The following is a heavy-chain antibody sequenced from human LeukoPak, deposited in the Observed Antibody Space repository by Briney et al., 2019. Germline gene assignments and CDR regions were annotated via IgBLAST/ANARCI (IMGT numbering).Heavy chain of an antibody. CDR2: IYYSGST. CDR3: ARHGWEPCFEY. J-gene: IGHJ4*02. Sequence: TGGSLRLSCAASGFTFSSYWMSWIRQPPGKGLEWIGYIYYSGSTNYNPSLKSRVTISVDTSKKQFSLKLSSVTAADTAVYYCARHGWEPCFEYWGQGTLVTVSS. CDR1: GFTFSSYW. V-gene: IGHV4-59*08. D-gene: IGHD1-26*01.